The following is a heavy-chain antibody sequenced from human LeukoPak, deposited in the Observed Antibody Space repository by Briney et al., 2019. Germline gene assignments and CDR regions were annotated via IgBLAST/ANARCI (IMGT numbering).Heavy chain of an antibody. CDR3: ARTHPVYGDYDY. CDR2: MFPDGRT. V-gene: IGHV3-53*01. D-gene: IGHD4-17*01. J-gene: IGHJ4*02. Sequence: GGSLRLSCAVSGFSVNDNYMSWVRQAPGKGLQWVSVMFPDGRTYYADSVKGRFTISRDLARNTLLLQMHSLRADDTAVHYCARTHPVYGDYDYWGQGTLVTVSS. CDR1: GFSVNDNY.